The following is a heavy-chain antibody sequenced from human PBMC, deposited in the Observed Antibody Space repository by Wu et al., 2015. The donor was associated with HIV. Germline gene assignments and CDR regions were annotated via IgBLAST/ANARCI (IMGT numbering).Heavy chain of an antibody. D-gene: IGHD5-18*01. V-gene: IGHV1-2*02. Sequence: QVQLVQSGAEVKKPGASVKVSCKASGYTFTGYYMHWARQAPGQGLEWMGWINPNSGGTNYAQKFQGRVTMTRDTSISTAYMELSRLRSDDTAVYYCARDRGSGYSYGTTLFDYWGQGTLVTVSS. CDR3: ARDRGSGYSYGTTLFDY. J-gene: IGHJ4*02. CDR2: INPNSGGT. CDR1: GYTFTGYY.